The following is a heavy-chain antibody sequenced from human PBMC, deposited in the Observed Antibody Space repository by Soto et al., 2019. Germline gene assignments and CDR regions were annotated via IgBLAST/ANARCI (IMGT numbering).Heavy chain of an antibody. J-gene: IGHJ5*02. D-gene: IGHD3-10*01. CDR1: GGSISSSSYY. V-gene: IGHV4-39*01. CDR2: IYYSGST. CDR3: AVYYYGSGSSSNWFDP. Sequence: QLQLQESGPGLVKPSETLSLTCTVSGGSISSSSYYWGWIRQPPGKGLEWIGSIYYSGSTYYNPSLKSRVTISVDTSKNQFSLKLSSVTAADTAVYYCAVYYYGSGSSSNWFDPWGQGTLVTVSS.